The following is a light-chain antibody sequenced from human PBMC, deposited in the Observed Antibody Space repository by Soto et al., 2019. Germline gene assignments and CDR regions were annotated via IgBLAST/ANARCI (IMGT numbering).Light chain of an antibody. CDR3: QQYGDLPAT. CDR2: DAS. J-gene: IGKJ3*01. Sequence: DIQMTQSPSSLSASVGDRVTITCQANEDIRNSLHWYQQKPGKAPNLLIYDASNVETGVPSRFSGSGFGTDFTFTISSLQPEDVATYYGQQYGDLPATFGPGTKVDSK. CDR1: EDIRNS. V-gene: IGKV1-33*01.